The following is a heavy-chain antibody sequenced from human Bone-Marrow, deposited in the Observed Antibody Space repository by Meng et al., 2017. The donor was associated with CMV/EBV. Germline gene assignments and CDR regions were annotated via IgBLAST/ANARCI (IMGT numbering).Heavy chain of an antibody. V-gene: IGHV1-8*03. CDR1: GYTFSSYD. J-gene: IGHJ4*02. CDR2: MNPNSGNT. Sequence: ASVKVSCKASGYTFSSYDINWVQQATGQGLEWMGWMNPNSGNTGYAQKFQGRVTITRDTSITTAYLELSSLTSEDTAVYYCARGRGAFDYWGQGSPVTASS. D-gene: IGHD3-10*01. CDR3: ARGRGAFDY.